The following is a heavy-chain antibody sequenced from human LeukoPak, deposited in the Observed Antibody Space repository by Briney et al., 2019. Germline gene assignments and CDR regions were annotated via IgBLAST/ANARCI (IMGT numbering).Heavy chain of an antibody. V-gene: IGHV3-21*01. Sequence: PGGSLRLSCAASGFTFSSYSMNWVRQAPGKGLEWVSSISSSSNYIYYADSVKGRFTISRDNAKNSLYLQMNSLRAEDTAVYYCARDLKRRVYYDSSGSDDAFDIWGQGTMVTVSS. CDR3: ARDLKRRVYYDSSGSDDAFDI. J-gene: IGHJ3*02. CDR1: GFTFSSYS. CDR2: ISSSSNYI. D-gene: IGHD3-22*01.